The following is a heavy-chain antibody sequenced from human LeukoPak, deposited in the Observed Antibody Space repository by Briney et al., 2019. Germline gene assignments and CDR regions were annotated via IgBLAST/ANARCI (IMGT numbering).Heavy chain of an antibody. D-gene: IGHD3-3*01. CDR3: ARGDDFWSGYHIDY. V-gene: IGHV1-8*01. J-gene: IGHJ4*02. Sequence: ASVKVSCKASGYTFTSYDISWVRQATGQGLEWMGWMNPTSGNTGYAQKFQGRVTMTRNTSISTAYMELSSLRSEDTAVYYCARGDDFWSGYHIDYWGQGSLVTVSS. CDR1: GYTFTSYD. CDR2: MNPTSGNT.